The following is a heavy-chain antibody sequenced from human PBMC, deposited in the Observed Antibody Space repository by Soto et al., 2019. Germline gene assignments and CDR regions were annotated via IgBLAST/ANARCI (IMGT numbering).Heavy chain of an antibody. J-gene: IGHJ4*02. D-gene: IGHD4-17*01. CDR1: GFTFSRDG. Sequence: EVQLLESGGGLVQAGGSLRLSCAASGFTFSRDGMSWVRQAPGKGLEWVSLITDNGGSTYYADSVKGRFTISRDNTNNTILLQMNSLRAEDTAVYYCAKERATTTAFDYWGQGALVTVSS. CDR2: ITDNGGST. CDR3: AKERATTTAFDY. V-gene: IGHV3-23*01.